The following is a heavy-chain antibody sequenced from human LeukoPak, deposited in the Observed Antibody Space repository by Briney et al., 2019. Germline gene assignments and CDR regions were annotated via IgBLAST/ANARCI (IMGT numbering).Heavy chain of an antibody. J-gene: IGHJ6*02. CDR3: AKGTTAAPYYYYYSMDV. CDR2: ISYSGGS. D-gene: IGHD1-1*01. CDR1: GFTFSSYA. Sequence: PGGSLRLSCAAAGFTFSSYAMNWVRQAPGKGLEWVSGISYSGGSTDSVKGRFTISRDNSKNTLYLQMNSLRAEDSAVYYCAKGTTAAPYYYYYSMDVWGQGTTVTVSS. V-gene: IGHV3-23*01.